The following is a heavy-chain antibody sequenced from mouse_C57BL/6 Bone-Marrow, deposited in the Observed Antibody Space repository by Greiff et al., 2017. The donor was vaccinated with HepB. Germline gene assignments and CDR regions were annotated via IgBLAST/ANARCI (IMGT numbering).Heavy chain of an antibody. J-gene: IGHJ2*01. V-gene: IGHV5-12*01. CDR3: ARRYYGSSYYFDY. D-gene: IGHD1-1*01. CDR1: GFTFSDYY. Sequence: EVKLMESGGGLVQPGGSLKLSCAASGFTFSDYYMYWVRQTPEKRLEWVAYISNGGGSTYYPDTVKGRFTISRDNAKNTLYLQMSRLKSEDTAMYYCARRYYGSSYYFDYWGQGTTLTVSS. CDR2: ISNGGGST.